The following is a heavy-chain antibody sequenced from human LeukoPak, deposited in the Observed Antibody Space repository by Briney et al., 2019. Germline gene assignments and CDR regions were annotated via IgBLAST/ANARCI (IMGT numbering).Heavy chain of an antibody. CDR3: ARDWSYSVDY. D-gene: IGHD1-26*01. Sequence: ASGKVSCKASGYSITSYGISWVRQAAGQGLEWMGWMSGDNGNIKYAQKFQGRATRITDTSTSTAYMELRSLRSDDTAVYYCARDWSYSVDYRGQGTLVTVSS. CDR2: MSGDNGNI. J-gene: IGHJ4*02. CDR1: GYSITSYG. V-gene: IGHV1-18*01.